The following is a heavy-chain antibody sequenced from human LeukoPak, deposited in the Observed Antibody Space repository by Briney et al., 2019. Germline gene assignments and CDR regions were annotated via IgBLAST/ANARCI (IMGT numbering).Heavy chain of an antibody. CDR3: ATPRGYYDILTGYLSFDP. J-gene: IGHJ5*02. CDR1: GYTLTELS. V-gene: IGHV1-24*01. D-gene: IGHD3-9*01. CDR2: FDPEDGET. Sequence: ASVKVSCKVSGYTLTELSMHWVRQAPGKGLEWMGGFDPEDGETIYAQKFQGRVTMTEDTSTDTAYMELSSLRSEDTAVYYCATPRGYYDILTGYLSFDPWGQGTLVTVSS.